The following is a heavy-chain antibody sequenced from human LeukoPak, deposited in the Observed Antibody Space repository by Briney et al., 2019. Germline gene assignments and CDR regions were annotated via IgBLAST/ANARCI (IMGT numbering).Heavy chain of an antibody. J-gene: IGHJ6*02. CDR3: ARASRWFGEPYYYYGMDV. V-gene: IGHV3-7*01. CDR2: IKQDGSEK. CDR1: GFTFSSYW. Sequence: PGGSLRLSCAASGFTFSSYWMSWVRQAPGKGLEWVADIKQDGSEKYYVDSVKGRFTISRDNAKNSLYLQMNSLRAEDTAVYYCARASRWFGEPYYYYGMDVWGQGTTVTVSS. D-gene: IGHD3-10*01.